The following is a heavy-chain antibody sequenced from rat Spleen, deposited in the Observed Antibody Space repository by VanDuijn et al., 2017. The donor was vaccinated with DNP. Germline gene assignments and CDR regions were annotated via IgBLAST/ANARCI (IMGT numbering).Heavy chain of an antibody. Sequence: EVQLVESGGGLAQPGRSLKLSCAASGFTFSDYYMAWVRQAPTKGLEWVASISYDGGITYYRDSVKGRFTISRANVKSTLYLQMNSLRSEDMATYYCVRWYNSGYYFDYWGQGVMVTVSS. V-gene: IGHV5-22*01. CDR2: ISYDGGIT. CDR1: GFTFSDYY. J-gene: IGHJ2*01. D-gene: IGHD4-3*01. CDR3: VRWYNSGYYFDY.